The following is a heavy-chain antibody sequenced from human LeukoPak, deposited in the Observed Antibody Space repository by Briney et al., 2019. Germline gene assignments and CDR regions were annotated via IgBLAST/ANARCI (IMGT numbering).Heavy chain of an antibody. J-gene: IGHJ6*03. V-gene: IGHV3-20*04. Sequence: GGSPRLSCAASGFTFDYYGMSWVRQAPGKGLEWVSGINWNGGSTGYADSVKGRFTISRYNAKNSLYLQMNSLRAEDTALYYCAQGGSGWDYYYYYMDVWGRGTTVTVSS. D-gene: IGHD6-19*01. CDR2: INWNGGST. CDR1: GFTFDYYG. CDR3: AQGGSGWDYYYYYMDV.